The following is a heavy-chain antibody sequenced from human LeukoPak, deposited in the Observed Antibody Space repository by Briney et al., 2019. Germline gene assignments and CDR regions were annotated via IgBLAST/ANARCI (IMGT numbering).Heavy chain of an antibody. V-gene: IGHV3-23*01. D-gene: IGHD6-19*01. CDR1: GFTFSSYG. Sequence: GGSLRLSCAASGFTFSSYGMSWVRQAPGKGLEWVSAISGSGGSTYYADSVKGRFTISRDNSKNTLYLQMNSLRAEDTAVYYCAKGPHSTVAVGLYYFDYWGQGTLVTVSS. CDR3: AKGPHSTVAVGLYYFDY. J-gene: IGHJ4*02. CDR2: ISGSGGST.